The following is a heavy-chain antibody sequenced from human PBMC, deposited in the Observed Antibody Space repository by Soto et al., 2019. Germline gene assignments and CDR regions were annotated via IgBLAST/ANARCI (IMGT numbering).Heavy chain of an antibody. CDR3: AKGGRQWLVTSDFNY. D-gene: IGHD6-19*01. Sequence: VQLVESGGGVVQPGRSLRLSCAASGFTFSDYAMHWVRQAPGKGLEWVAVVSHDGRNTHYADSVKGRFTISRDSSKNTGSLEMASLSAEDTAGYYWAKGGRQWLVTSDFNYWGQGALVTVSS. V-gene: IGHV3-30*18. CDR1: GFTFSDYA. J-gene: IGHJ4*02. CDR2: VSHDGRNT.